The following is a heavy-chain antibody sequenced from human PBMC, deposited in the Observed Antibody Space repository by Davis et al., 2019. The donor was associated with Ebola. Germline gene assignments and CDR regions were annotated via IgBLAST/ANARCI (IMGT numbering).Heavy chain of an antibody. Sequence: SVKVSCKASGFTFTSSAVQWVRQARGQRLEWIGWIVVGSGNTNYAQKFQGRVTMTRDTSTSTVYMELSSLRSEDTAVYYCARDRYASGGMDVWGQGTTVTVSS. J-gene: IGHJ6*02. CDR2: IVVGSGNT. V-gene: IGHV1-58*01. CDR3: ARDRYASGGMDV. D-gene: IGHD3-16*01. CDR1: GFTFTSSA.